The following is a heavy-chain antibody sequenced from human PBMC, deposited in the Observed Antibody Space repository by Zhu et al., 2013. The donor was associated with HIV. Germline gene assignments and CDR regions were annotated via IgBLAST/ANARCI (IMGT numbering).Heavy chain of an antibody. Sequence: QVQLVQSGAEVKKPGSSVKVSCKASGGTFSSYAISWVRQAPGQGLEWMGWIIPIFGIANYAQKFQGRVTITADGSTSTAYMELSSLRSEDTAVYYCARVYYSSNLFDYWGQGTLVTVSS. D-gene: IGHD6-13*01. V-gene: IGHV1-69*12. CDR2: IIPIFGIA. J-gene: IGHJ4*02. CDR1: GGTFSSYA. CDR3: ARVYYSSNLFDY.